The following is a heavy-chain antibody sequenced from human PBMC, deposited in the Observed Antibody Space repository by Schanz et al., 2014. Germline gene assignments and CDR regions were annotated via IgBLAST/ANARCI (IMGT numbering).Heavy chain of an antibody. CDR3: TRLRRADPNGFDV. V-gene: IGHV1-69*02. CDR1: GGTFNSYT. Sequence: QVQLVQSGAEVKKPGSSMKVSCKASGGTFNSYTINWVRQVPGQGLEWLGRIMPLRGIGNNAWKFQDRLTITADKSMNITYMELSSLGTEDTAVYYCTRLRRADPNGFDVWGQGTTGTVS. D-gene: IGHD6-19*01. J-gene: IGHJ6*02. CDR2: IMPLRGIG.